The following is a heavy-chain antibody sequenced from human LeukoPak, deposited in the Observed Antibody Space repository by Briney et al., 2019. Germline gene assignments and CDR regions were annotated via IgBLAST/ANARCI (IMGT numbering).Heavy chain of an antibody. Sequence: SVKVSCTASGGTFSIYAISWVRQAPGQGLEWMGGIIPIFGTANYAQKFQGRVTMTRDTSTSTVYMELSSLRSEDTAVYYCVRARSNWFDPWGQGTLVTVSS. J-gene: IGHJ5*02. CDR1: GGTFSIYA. V-gene: IGHV1-69*05. CDR3: VRARSNWFDP. CDR2: IIPIFGTA. D-gene: IGHD3-3*01.